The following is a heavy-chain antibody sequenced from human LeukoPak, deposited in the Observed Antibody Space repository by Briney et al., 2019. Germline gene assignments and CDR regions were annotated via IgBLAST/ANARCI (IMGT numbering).Heavy chain of an antibody. CDR1: RYTFTSYD. D-gene: IGHD2-2*01. Sequence: ASVKVSCKASRYTFTSYDINWVRQATGQGLELMGWMNPNSGNTGYAQKFQGRVTMTRNTSISTAYMELSSLRSEDTAVYYCARGDIVVVPAALTPYYYYYMDVWGKGTTVTVSS. CDR3: ARGDIVVVPAALTPYYYYYMDV. CDR2: MNPNSGNT. V-gene: IGHV1-8*01. J-gene: IGHJ6*03.